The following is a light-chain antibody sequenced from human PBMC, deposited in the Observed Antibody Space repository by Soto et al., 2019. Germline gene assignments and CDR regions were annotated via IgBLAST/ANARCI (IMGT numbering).Light chain of an antibody. J-gene: IGLJ2*01. CDR3: CSYAGSSTFVV. V-gene: IGLV2-23*03. Sequence: QSVLTQPASVSGSPGQSITISCTGTSSDVGSYNLVSWYQQHPAKAPKLMIYEGSKRPSGVSNRFSGSKSGNTAPLTISGLQAEDEADYYCCSYAGSSTFVVFGGGTKLTVL. CDR2: EGS. CDR1: SSDVGSYNL.